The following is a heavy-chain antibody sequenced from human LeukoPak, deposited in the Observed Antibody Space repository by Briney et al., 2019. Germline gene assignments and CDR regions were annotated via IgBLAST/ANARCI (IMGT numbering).Heavy chain of an antibody. D-gene: IGHD5-24*01. Sequence: GRSLRLSCAASGFNFRNYGMHWVRQAPGQGLEWVAVVWYDGRNKYYADSVKGRFIISRDISNNTLFLQMNSLGVEDTAVYYCARGKDALDHWGQGTLVTVSS. CDR3: ARGKDALDH. CDR1: GFNFRNYG. J-gene: IGHJ4*02. CDR2: VWYDGRNK. V-gene: IGHV3-33*01.